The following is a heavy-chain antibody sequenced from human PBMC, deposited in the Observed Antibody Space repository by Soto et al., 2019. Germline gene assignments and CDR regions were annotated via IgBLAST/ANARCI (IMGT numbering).Heavy chain of an antibody. V-gene: IGHV3-23*01. Sequence: GGSLRLSCAASGFTFSSYAMSWVRQAPGKGLEWVSAISGSGGSTYYADSVKGRFTISTNNSQNTLYLQMNSLRAEDTAVYYCANDSCLGIVVVPAAIKEGAFDIWGQGTMVTVSS. J-gene: IGHJ3*02. CDR1: GFTFSSYA. CDR2: ISGSGGST. D-gene: IGHD2-2*02. CDR3: ANDSCLGIVVVPAAIKEGAFDI.